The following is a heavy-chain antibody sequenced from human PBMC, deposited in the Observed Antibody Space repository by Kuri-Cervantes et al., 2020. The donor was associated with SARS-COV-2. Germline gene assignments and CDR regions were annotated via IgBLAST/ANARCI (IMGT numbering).Heavy chain of an antibody. CDR3: TAKRP. Sequence: GESLKISCAASGFTFSSYSMNWVRQAPGKGLEWVGLIKSKRDGGTTAYAAPVKGRFTISREDSKNMVYLQMNSLKSEDTAVYSCTAKRPWGQGTLVTVSS. CDR2: IKSKRDGGTT. CDR1: GFTFSSYS. V-gene: IGHV3-15*01. J-gene: IGHJ5*02.